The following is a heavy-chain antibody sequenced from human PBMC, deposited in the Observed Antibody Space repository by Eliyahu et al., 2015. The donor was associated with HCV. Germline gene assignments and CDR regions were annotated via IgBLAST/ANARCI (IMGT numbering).Heavy chain of an antibody. CDR3: ARGFFWGYNYLVTCSFDY. CDR2: INPNSGGT. D-gene: IGHD5-24*01. Sequence: QVQLVQSGAEVKKPGAXVXVSCKASGXTFTGYXXHWVRQAPGQGLEWMGWINPNSGGTNYAQKFQGRVTMTRDTSISTAYMELSRLRSDDTAVYYCARGFFWGYNYLVTCSFDYWGQGTLVTVSS. CDR1: GXTFTGYX. V-gene: IGHV1-2*02. J-gene: IGHJ4*02.